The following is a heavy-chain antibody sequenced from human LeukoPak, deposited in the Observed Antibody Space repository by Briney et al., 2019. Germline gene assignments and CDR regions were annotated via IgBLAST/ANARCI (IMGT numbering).Heavy chain of an antibody. CDR3: ARIKSSNKDTTSGSYFLY. J-gene: IGHJ4*02. D-gene: IGHD1-26*01. Sequence: GASVKVSCKASGYTFTGYYMHWVRQAPGQGLEWMGWINPNSGGTNYAQKFQGRVTMTRDTSISTAYMELSRLRSDDTAVYYCARIKSSNKDTTSGSYFLYWGQGTLVTVSS. CDR1: GYTFTGYY. V-gene: IGHV1-2*02. CDR2: INPNSGGT.